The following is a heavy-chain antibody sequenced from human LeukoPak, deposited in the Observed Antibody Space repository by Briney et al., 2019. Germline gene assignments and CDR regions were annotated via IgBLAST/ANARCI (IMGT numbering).Heavy chain of an antibody. Sequence: GGSLRLSCAASGFTFSSYSMNWVRQAPGKGVEWVSSISSSSSYIYYADSVKGRFTISRDNAKNSLYLQMNSLRAEDTAVYYCARSGSSWLFDYWGQGTLVTVSS. V-gene: IGHV3-21*01. CDR2: ISSSSSYI. CDR3: ARSGSSWLFDY. J-gene: IGHJ4*02. D-gene: IGHD6-13*01. CDR1: GFTFSSYS.